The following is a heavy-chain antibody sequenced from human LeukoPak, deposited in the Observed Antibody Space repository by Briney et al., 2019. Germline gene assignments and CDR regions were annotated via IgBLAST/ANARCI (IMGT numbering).Heavy chain of an antibody. CDR1: GFTFSSYE. V-gene: IGHV3-48*03. D-gene: IGHD3-22*01. CDR2: ISSSGSTI. J-gene: IGHJ4*02. Sequence: GGSLRLSCAASGFTFSSYEMNWVRQAPGKGLEWVSYISSSGSTIYYADSVKGRFTISRDNAKNSLYLQMNSLRAEDTAVYYCARSRYDSSGYYYWWDCWGQGTLVTVSS. CDR3: ARSRYDSSGYYYWWDC.